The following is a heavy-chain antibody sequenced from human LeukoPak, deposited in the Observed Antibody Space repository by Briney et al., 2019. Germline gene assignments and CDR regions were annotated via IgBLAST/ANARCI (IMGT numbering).Heavy chain of an antibody. CDR1: GFSLSTSGMC. J-gene: IGHJ6*02. CDR2: IDWDDDK. Sequence: SGPALVNPTQTLTLTCTIPGFSLSTSGMCVSWIRQPPGKALEWLARIDWDDDKFYITSLKTRLTISKDTSKNQVVLTMTNMDPVDTATYYCARIKEGYSTTSHYGMDVWGQGTTVTVSS. V-gene: IGHV2-70*17. CDR3: ARIKEGYSTTSHYGMDV. D-gene: IGHD6-13*01.